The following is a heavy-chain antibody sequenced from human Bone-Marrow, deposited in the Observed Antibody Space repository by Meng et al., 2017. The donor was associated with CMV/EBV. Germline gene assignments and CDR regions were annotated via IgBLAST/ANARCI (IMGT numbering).Heavy chain of an antibody. CDR1: GYTFTSNY. Sequence: ASVKVSCKASGYTFTSNYIHWVRQAPGQGLEWMGWISPYNGNTNHAQKLQGRVTMTTDTSTSTAYMELRSLRSDDTAVYYCARKRSEARLDYWGQGTLVTVSS. CDR2: ISPYNGNT. D-gene: IGHD6-6*01. CDR3: ARKRSEARLDY. V-gene: IGHV1-18*04. J-gene: IGHJ4*02.